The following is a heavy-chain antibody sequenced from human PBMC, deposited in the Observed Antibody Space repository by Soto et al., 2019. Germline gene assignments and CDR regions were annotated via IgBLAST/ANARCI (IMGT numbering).Heavy chain of an antibody. D-gene: IGHD3-22*01. CDR2: ISYDGSNK. Sequence: GGSLRLSCAASGFTFSSYGMHWVRQAPGKGLEWVAVISYDGSNKYYADSVKGRFTISRDNSKNTLYLQMNSLRAEDTAVYYCAKDGYYYDSSGYYPDYWGQGTLVTVSS. CDR3: AKDGYYYDSSGYYPDY. V-gene: IGHV3-30*18. J-gene: IGHJ4*02. CDR1: GFTFSSYG.